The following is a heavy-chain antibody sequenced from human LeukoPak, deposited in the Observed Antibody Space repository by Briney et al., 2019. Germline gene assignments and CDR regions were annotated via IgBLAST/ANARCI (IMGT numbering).Heavy chain of an antibody. J-gene: IGHJ4*02. CDR2: ISSSGSTI. D-gene: IGHD3-10*01. CDR3: ARMGMVRGALYY. V-gene: IGHV3-48*03. CDR1: GFTFSSYE. Sequence: PGGSLGLSCAASGFTFSSYEMNWVRQAPGKGLEWVSYISSSGSTIYYADSVKGRFTISRDNAKNSLYLQMNSLRAEDTAVYYCARMGMVRGALYYWGQGTLVTVSS.